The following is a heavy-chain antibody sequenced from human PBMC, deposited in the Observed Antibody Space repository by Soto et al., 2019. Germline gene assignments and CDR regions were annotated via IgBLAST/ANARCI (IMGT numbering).Heavy chain of an antibody. V-gene: IGHV4-39*01. J-gene: IGHJ4*02. CDR1: YGSISSSSYY. Sequence: SETLSLTCIVSYGSISSSSYYWGWISQPPGKGLEWIGNIYYSGSTNYNPSLKSRVTISVDTSKNQFSLKLNSMTAADTAVYYCARHNYGSGSTYFDYWGQGTLVPVSP. D-gene: IGHD3-10*01. CDR2: IYYSGST. CDR3: ARHNYGSGSTYFDY.